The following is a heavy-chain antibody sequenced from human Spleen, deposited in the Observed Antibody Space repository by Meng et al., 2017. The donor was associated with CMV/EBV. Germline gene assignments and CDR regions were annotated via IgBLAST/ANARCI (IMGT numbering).Heavy chain of an antibody. V-gene: IGHV3-43*01. CDR3: AKIGAAGSLDY. D-gene: IGHD6-13*01. CDR2: ISWDGSGT. CDR1: GFTFDDYS. J-gene: IGHJ4*02. Sequence: GGSLRLSCAASGFTFDDYSMNWVRQAPGKGLEWVSLISWDGSGTHYVDAVKGRFTISRDNSRNSLYLQMNSLRTEDTALYYCAKIGAAGSLDYWGQGTLVTVSS.